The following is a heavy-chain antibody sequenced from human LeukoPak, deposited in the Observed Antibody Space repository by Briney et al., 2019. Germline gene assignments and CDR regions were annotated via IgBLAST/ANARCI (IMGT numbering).Heavy chain of an antibody. D-gene: IGHD2-21*01. CDR3: ARYPYGGGDRRNAFDI. V-gene: IGHV4-4*07. J-gene: IGHJ3*02. CDR2: IYTSGST. CDR1: GGSISSYY. Sequence: PSETLSLTCTVSGGSISSYYWSWIRQPAGKGLEWIGRIYTSGSTNYNPSLKSRVTMSVDTSKNQFSLKLSSVTAADTAVYYCARYPYGGGDRRNAFDIWGQGTMVTVSS.